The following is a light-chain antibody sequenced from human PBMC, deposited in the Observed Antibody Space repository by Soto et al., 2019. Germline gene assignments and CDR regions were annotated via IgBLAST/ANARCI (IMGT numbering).Light chain of an antibody. CDR1: QDIAIY. CDR3: QQLRLSPST. V-gene: IGKV1-9*01. Sequence: IQLTQSPSSLSASVGDRVTITCRASQDIAIYLAWYQQKPGEAHKLLIYAASTLYGGVPSRFSGSGSGTDFALTITRLQAEDFATYYCQQLRLSPSTFGRGTKGDIK. CDR2: AAS. J-gene: IGKJ4*01.